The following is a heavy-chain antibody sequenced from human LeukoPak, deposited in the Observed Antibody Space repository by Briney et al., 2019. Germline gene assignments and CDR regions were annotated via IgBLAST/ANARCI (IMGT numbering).Heavy chain of an antibody. J-gene: IGHJ4*02. CDR3: ARGGGVDILTGFQY. Sequence: SVKVSCKAAGGAFTNYAVHWVRQAPEQRLEWMGRIIPILDVTNYAQKFQGRVTITADQSTSTAYMELSSLRSEDTAVYYCARGGGVDILTGFQYWGQGTLVTVSS. CDR1: GGAFTNYA. D-gene: IGHD3-9*01. V-gene: IGHV1-69*04. CDR2: IIPILDVT.